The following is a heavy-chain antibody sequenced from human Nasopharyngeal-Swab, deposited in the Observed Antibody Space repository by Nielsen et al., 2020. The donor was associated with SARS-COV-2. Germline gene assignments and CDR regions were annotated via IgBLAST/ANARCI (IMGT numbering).Heavy chain of an antibody. J-gene: IGHJ5*02. CDR2: FDPEDGET. Sequence: ASVMVFCRASGYTLTGLSMHWVRQDPGKGVVWMGGFDPEDGETIYAQKFKGRVTMTEDTSTDTAYMELISLRSENTAVYYCATGGPITGTINWFDPWGQGTLVTVSS. CDR1: GYTLTGLS. V-gene: IGHV1-24*01. D-gene: IGHD1-7*01. CDR3: ATGGPITGTINWFDP.